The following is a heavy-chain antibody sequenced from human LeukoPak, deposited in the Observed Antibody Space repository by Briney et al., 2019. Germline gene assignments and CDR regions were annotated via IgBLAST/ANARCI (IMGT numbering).Heavy chain of an antibody. V-gene: IGHV4-30-4*01. Sequence: SETLSLTCTVSGGSISSGDNYWSWLRQPPGKGLEWIGYIYYSGSTYYNPSLKSRVTISVDTSKNQFSLKLSSVTAADTAVYYCARGDNSGWSQRIDYWGQGTQVTVSS. CDR1: GGSISSGDNY. J-gene: IGHJ4*02. CDR3: ARGDNSGWSQRIDY. D-gene: IGHD6-19*01. CDR2: IYYSGST.